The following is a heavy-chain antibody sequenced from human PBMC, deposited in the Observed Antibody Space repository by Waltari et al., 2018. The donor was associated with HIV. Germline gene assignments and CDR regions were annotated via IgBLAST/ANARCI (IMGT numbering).Heavy chain of an antibody. Sequence: SSVKVSCKASGGTFGSYTITWVRQAPGQGPEWMGGIIPMFGTATYAQKFQGRVTMTADKSTNTVYLELSTLRFDDTALYYCARGGCSGGTCYSKSFDLWGQGTMVTVSS. CDR1: GGTFGSYT. J-gene: IGHJ3*01. D-gene: IGHD2-21*01. V-gene: IGHV1-69*06. CDR2: IIPMFGTA. CDR3: ARGGCSGGTCYSKSFDL.